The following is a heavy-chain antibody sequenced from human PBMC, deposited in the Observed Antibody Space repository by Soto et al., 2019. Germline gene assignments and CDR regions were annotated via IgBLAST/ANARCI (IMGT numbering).Heavy chain of an antibody. D-gene: IGHD2-8*01. Sequence: EVQLLESGGGLVQPGGSLRLSCAASGFTFSSYAMSWVRQAPGKGLAWVSGISGSGGSTYYADSVKGRFTISRDNSKNKLYLQMNSLRAEDTAVYYCASNTRYAPPAYWGQGTLVTFSS. CDR3: ASNTRYAPPAY. J-gene: IGHJ1*01. CDR2: ISGSGGST. V-gene: IGHV3-23*01. CDR1: GFTFSSYA.